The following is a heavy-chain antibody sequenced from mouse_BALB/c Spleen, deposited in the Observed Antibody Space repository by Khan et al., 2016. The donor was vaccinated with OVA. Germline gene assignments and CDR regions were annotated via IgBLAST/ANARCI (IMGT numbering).Heavy chain of an antibody. J-gene: IGHJ3*01. D-gene: IGHD2-2*01. CDR3: TRHGFVAWFTY. V-gene: IGHV1S135*01. CDR2: IDPFSGGT. CDR1: GYSFTNYY. Sequence: VQLQQPGPELMKPGASVKISCKASGYSFTNYYIHWVIQSHGKSLEWIGYIDPFSGGTTYNQKFKGKATLTVGKSSSTAYIHLSNLTSEDSAVYYCTRHGFVAWFTYWGQGTLVTVSA.